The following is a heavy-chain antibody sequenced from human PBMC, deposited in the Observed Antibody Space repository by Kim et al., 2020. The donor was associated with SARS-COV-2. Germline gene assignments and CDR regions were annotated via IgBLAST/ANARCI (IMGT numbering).Heavy chain of an antibody. CDR3: ARWATYYYDSSGYYYPDY. CDR2: ISAYNGNT. J-gene: IGHJ4*02. CDR1: GYTFTSYG. Sequence: ASVKVSCKASGYTFTSYGISWVRQAPGQGLEWMGWISAYNGNTNYAQKLQGRVTMTTDTSTSTAYMELRSLRSDDTAVYYCARWATYYYDSSGYYYPDYWGQGTLVTVSS. V-gene: IGHV1-18*01. D-gene: IGHD3-22*01.